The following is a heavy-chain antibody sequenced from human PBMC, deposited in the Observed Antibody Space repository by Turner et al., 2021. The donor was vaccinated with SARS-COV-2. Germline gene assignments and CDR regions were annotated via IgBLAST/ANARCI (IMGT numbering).Heavy chain of an antibody. CDR2: ITSSDT. V-gene: IGHV3-21*01. D-gene: IGHD3-22*01. CDR3: VRDKDSSDYYY. Sequence: EVQLVESGGGMVKPGESLRLSCAAFGFTFSSYSRNWVRQTTGKGLEWVSSITSSDTYYADSVKGRFTISRDKAKNSLYLQMNRLRAEDTAVYYCVRDKDSSDYYYWGQGTLVTVSS. J-gene: IGHJ4*02. CDR1: GFTFSSYS.